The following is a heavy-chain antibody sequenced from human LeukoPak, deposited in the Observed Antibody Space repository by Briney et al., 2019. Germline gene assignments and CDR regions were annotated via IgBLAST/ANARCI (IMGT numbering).Heavy chain of an antibody. CDR2: IYYSGTT. CDR3: ARDYYDSRGEAFDI. D-gene: IGHD3-22*01. V-gene: IGHV4-59*11. Sequence: SETLSLTCTVSGGSIGSHYWSWIRQPPGEGLEWIGYIYYSGTTSYNPSLKSRDTISVDTSKNQFSLKLSSVTAADTAVYYCARDYYDSRGEAFDIWGLGTMVTVSS. J-gene: IGHJ3*02. CDR1: GGSIGSHY.